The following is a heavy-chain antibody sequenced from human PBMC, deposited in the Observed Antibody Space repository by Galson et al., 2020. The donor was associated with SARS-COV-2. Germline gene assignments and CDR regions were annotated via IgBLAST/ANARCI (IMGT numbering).Heavy chain of an antibody. CDR1: GCSISSGGYS. J-gene: IGHJ5*02. CDR3: ARAGITTIVVVSQFDP. CDR2: INYSGST. Sequence: SGTLSLTCTVSGCSISSGGYSWSCNRQHPGKGLEWIGYINYSGSTYYNPSLKSPVTISVDTSKNQFSLKLSSVTAADTAVYYCARAGITTIVVVSQFDPGGQGTLVTVSS. D-gene: IGHD3-22*01. V-gene: IGHV4-31*01.